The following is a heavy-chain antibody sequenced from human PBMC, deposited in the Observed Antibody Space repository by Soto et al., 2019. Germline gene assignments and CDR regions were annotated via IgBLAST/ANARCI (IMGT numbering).Heavy chain of an antibody. Sequence: QVQLQESGPGLVKPSETLSLTCTVSGGSISSDYWSWIRQPPGKGLEWIAYIYYSGNTNYNPSLKSRVTISVDTSKNQFALKLSSVTAADTAVYYCARQFREDYNALGYGGQGTLVTVSS. J-gene: IGHJ4*02. CDR1: GGSISSDY. V-gene: IGHV4-59*08. D-gene: IGHD4-4*01. CDR2: IYYSGNT. CDR3: ARQFREDYNALGY.